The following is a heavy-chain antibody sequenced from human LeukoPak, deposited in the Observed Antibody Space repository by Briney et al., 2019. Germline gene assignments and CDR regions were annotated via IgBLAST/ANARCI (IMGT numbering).Heavy chain of an antibody. V-gene: IGHV4-61*01. Sequence: PSETLSLTCTVSGGSISSGSYYWSWIRQPPGKGLEWIGYIYYSGSTNYNPSLKSRVTISVDTSKNQFSLKLSSVTAADTAVYYCARGVRVTMVRGVITNFDYWGQGTLVTVSS. J-gene: IGHJ4*02. CDR2: IYYSGST. D-gene: IGHD3-10*01. CDR3: ARGVRVTMVRGVITNFDY. CDR1: GGSISSGSYY.